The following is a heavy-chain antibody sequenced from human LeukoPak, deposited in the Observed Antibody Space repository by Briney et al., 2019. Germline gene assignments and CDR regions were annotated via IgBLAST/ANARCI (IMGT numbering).Heavy chain of an antibody. V-gene: IGHV1-18*01. CDR2: ISAYNGNT. D-gene: IGHD2-8*01. CDR3: ARDLGVLMGYGRPYYFDY. Sequence: ASVKVSCKASGYTFTSYGISWVRQAPGQGLEWMGWISAYNGNTNYAQKLQGRGTMTTDTSTSTAYMELRSLRSDDTAVYYCARDLGVLMGYGRPYYFDYWGQGTLVTVSS. J-gene: IGHJ4*02. CDR1: GYTFTSYG.